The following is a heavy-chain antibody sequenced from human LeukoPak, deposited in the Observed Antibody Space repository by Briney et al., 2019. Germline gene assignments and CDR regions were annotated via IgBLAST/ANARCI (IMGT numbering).Heavy chain of an antibody. D-gene: IGHD6-13*01. CDR1: GYSINTGDY. V-gene: IGHV4-38-2*02. J-gene: IGHJ4*02. Sequence: PSETLSLTCTVSGYSINTGDYWGWIRQPPGKGLEWIGNIYHSGSTYYNPSLKSRVTILVDTSENHFSLKLISVTAADTAVYYCARLNSRAFDFDYWGQGTLVTVSS. CDR3: ARLNSRAFDFDY. CDR2: IYHSGST.